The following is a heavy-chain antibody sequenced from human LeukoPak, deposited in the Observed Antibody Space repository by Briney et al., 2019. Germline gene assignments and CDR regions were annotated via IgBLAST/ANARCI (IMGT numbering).Heavy chain of an antibody. CDR3: ASGAYSYYYMDV. J-gene: IGHJ6*03. D-gene: IGHD1-26*01. V-gene: IGHV4-34*01. CDR1: GGSFSGYY. Sequence: SETLSLTCAVYGGSFSGYYWSWIRQPPGKGLEWIGEIKHSGSTNYNPSLKSRVTISVDTSKNQFSLKLSSVTAADTAVYYCASGAYSYYYMDVWGKGTTVTISS. CDR2: IKHSGST.